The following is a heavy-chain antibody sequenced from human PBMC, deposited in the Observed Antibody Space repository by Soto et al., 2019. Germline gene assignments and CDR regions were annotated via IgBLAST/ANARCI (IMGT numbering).Heavy chain of an antibody. CDR2: ISGSGGST. Sequence: EVQLLESGGGLVQPGGSLRLSCAASGFTFSSYAISWVRQAPGKKLEWVSAISGSGGSTYYADSVKGRFTISRDNSKNTLYLQMNSLRAEDTAVYYCAKDRDSSGWYVGIDYWGQGTLVTVSS. D-gene: IGHD6-19*01. CDR3: AKDRDSSGWYVGIDY. V-gene: IGHV3-23*01. J-gene: IGHJ4*02. CDR1: GFTFSSYA.